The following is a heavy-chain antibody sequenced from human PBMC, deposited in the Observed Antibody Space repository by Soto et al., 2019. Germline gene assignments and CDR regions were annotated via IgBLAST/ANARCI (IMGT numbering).Heavy chain of an antibody. CDR3: ARDLSAAAADY. CDR2: IWYDGSNK. D-gene: IGHD6-13*01. V-gene: IGHV3-33*01. Sequence: PGGSLRLSCAASGFTFSSYGMHWVRQAPGKGLEWVAVIWYDGSNKYYADSVKGRFTISRDNSKNTLYLQMNSLRAEDTAVYYCARDLSAAAADYWGQGTLVTVS. CDR1: GFTFSSYG. J-gene: IGHJ4*02.